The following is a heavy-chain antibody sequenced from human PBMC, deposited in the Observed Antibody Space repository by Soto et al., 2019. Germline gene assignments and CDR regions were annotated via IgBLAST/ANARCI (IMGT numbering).Heavy chain of an antibody. J-gene: IGHJ6*02. CDR1: GFTFSSYA. V-gene: IGHV3-30-3*02. CDR2: ISYDGSNK. D-gene: IGHD4-4*01. CDR3: AKSRNYDYYYCMDV. Sequence: QVQLVESGGGVVQPGRSLRLSCAASGFTFSSYAMHWVRQAPGKGLEWVAVISYDGSNKYYADSVKGRFTISRDNSKNTLYLQMNSLTAEDTAVYYCAKSRNYDYYYCMDVWGQGTTVTVSS.